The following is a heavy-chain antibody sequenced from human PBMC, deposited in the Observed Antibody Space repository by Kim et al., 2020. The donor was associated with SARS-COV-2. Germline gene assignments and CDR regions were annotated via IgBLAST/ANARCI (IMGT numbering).Heavy chain of an antibody. Sequence: QGRVTITADKSTSTAYMELSSLRSEDTAVYYCARVNYYDSSGYYWDYFDYWGQGTLVTVSS. V-gene: IGHV1-69*04. J-gene: IGHJ4*02. D-gene: IGHD3-22*01. CDR3: ARVNYYDSSGYYWDYFDY.